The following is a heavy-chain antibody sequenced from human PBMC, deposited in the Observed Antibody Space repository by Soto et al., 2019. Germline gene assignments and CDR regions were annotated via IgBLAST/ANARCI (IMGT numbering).Heavy chain of an antibody. V-gene: IGHV3-9*01. J-gene: IGHJ4*02. CDR1: GFTFDDYA. Sequence: GGSLRLSCAASGFTFDDYAMHWVRQAPGKGLEWVSGISWNSGSIGYADSVKGRFTISRDNAKNSLYLQMNSLRAEDTALYYCAKDAVWEIAVAGTRGYFDYWGQGTLVTVSS. D-gene: IGHD6-19*01. CDR2: ISWNSGSI. CDR3: AKDAVWEIAVAGTRGYFDY.